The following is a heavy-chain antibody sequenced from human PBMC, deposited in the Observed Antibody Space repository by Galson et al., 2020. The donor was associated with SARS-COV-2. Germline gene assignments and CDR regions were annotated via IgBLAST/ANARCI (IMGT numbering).Heavy chain of an antibody. V-gene: IGHV4-34*01. D-gene: IGHD3-22*01. J-gene: IGHJ4*02. CDR1: GGSFSGHY. Sequence: SETLSLRCAVYGGSFSGHYWSWIRQSPGKGLEWIGEITQSVSVNYTPSLKSRVTISADTSKNQFSLELRSVTAADTAIYYCARGLLQTTMVIVVYTSASFYFDTWGQGTLVSVSS. CDR2: ITQSVSV. CDR3: ARGLLQTTMVIVVYTSASFYFDT.